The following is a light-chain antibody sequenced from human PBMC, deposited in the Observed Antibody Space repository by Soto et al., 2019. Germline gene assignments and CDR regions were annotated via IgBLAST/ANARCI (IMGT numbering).Light chain of an antibody. V-gene: IGLV2-8*01. CDR2: EVN. CDR1: SNDIGGYNY. CDR3: ASYAGTNNFVV. Sequence: QSALTQPPSASGSPGQSVTISCTGTSNDIGGYNYVSWYQQHPGKAPKLILYEVNKRPSGVPDRFSGSKSGSTASLTVSGLQAEDEAVYFCASYAGTNNFVVFGGGTKVTVL. J-gene: IGLJ2*01.